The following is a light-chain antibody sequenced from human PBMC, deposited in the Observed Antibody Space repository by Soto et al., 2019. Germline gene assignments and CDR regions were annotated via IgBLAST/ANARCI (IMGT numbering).Light chain of an antibody. CDR3: KQRSNWPLA. Sequence: ILLAHNRATLCWAGGECTSRCSTARQKKSSYLIWYQQKPGQAPRLLIYDVSNRATGIPARFSGSGSGTDFTLTISSLEPEDFAVYYCKQRSNWPLAFGGGTKVDIK. CDR1: QKKSSY. CDR2: DVS. V-gene: IGKV3-11*01. J-gene: IGKJ4*01.